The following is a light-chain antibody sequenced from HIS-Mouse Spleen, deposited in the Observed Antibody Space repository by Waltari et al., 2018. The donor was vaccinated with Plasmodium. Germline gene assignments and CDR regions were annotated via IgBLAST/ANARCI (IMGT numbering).Light chain of an antibody. V-gene: IGKV3-15*01. J-gene: IGKJ3*01. Sequence: EIVMTHSPATLSVSPGERDTLSCRASQSVSSNLAWYQQKPGQAPRLLIYGASTRATGIPARFSGSGSGTEFTLTISSLQSEDFAVYYCQQYNNWSFTFGPGTKVDIK. CDR1: QSVSSN. CDR3: QQYNNWSFT. CDR2: GAS.